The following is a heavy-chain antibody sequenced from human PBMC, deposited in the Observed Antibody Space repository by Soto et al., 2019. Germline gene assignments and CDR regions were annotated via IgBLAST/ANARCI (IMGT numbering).Heavy chain of an antibody. J-gene: IGHJ4*02. CDR1: GAPVSSETHF. CDR2: MYYSGIT. CDR3: AREDMSGTYYFDY. V-gene: IGHV4-61*01. D-gene: IGHD2-15*01. Sequence: QVQLQESSPGLVKPSETLSLTCTVSGAPVSSETHFWTWIRQPPGKGLEWIGYMYYSGITNSNPALKSRVTLSVDRSRNQFSLSLNSVTAADTAVYYCAREDMSGTYYFDYWGPGIQVTVSS.